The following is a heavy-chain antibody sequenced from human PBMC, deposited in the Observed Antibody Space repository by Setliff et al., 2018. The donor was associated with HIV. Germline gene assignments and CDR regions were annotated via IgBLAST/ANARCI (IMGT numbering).Heavy chain of an antibody. J-gene: IGHJ4*02. V-gene: IGHV1-8*02. Sequence: ASVKVSCKASGYSFTNYYIHWVRQAPGQGLEWMGVINPNSGNTGYAQKFQGRVTMTRNTSISTAYMELSSLRSEDTAVYYCARAGAAETSHFDYWGQGTLVTVSS. CDR1: GYSFTNYY. D-gene: IGHD2-15*01. CDR2: INPNSGNT. CDR3: ARAGAAETSHFDY.